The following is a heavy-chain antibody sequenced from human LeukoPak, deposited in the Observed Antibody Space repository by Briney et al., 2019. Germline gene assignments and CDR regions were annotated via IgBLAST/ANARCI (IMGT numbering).Heavy chain of an antibody. V-gene: IGHV1-69*05. D-gene: IGHD2-15*01. CDR1: GGTFSSYA. CDR3: ARSPAQGYCSGGSCYSNAFDI. CDR2: IIPIFGTA. Sequence: SVKVSCKASGGTFSSYAISWVRQAPGQGLEWMGGIIPIFGTANYAEKFQGRVTITTDESTSTAYMELSSLRSEETAVYYCARSPAQGYCSGGSCYSNAFDIWGQGTMVTVSS. J-gene: IGHJ3*02.